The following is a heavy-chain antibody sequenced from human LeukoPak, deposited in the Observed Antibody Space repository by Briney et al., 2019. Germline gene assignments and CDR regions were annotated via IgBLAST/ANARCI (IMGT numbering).Heavy chain of an antibody. CDR3: ARNTEYYYKARLEFDY. CDR2: ISGSGGST. V-gene: IGHV3-23*01. D-gene: IGHD3-10*01. J-gene: IGHJ4*02. Sequence: GESLRLSCAASGFTFSSYAMSWVRQAPGKGLEWVSAISGSGGSTYYADSVKGRFTISRDNSKNTLYLQMNSLRAEDTAVYYCARNTEYYYKARLEFDYWGQGTLVTVSS. CDR1: GFTFSSYA.